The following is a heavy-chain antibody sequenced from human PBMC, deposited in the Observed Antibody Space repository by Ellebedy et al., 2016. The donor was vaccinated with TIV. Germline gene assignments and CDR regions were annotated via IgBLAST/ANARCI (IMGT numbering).Heavy chain of an antibody. D-gene: IGHD3-16*01. Sequence: ASVKVSCKASGDTFSTYAINWVRQAPGQGLEWMGRIIPILGIANYAQKFQGRVTITADKSTSTAYMELSSLRSEDTAVYYCARASDWGNYFDYWGQGTLVTVSS. J-gene: IGHJ4*02. CDR2: IIPILGIA. CDR3: ARASDWGNYFDY. CDR1: GDTFSTYA. V-gene: IGHV1-69*04.